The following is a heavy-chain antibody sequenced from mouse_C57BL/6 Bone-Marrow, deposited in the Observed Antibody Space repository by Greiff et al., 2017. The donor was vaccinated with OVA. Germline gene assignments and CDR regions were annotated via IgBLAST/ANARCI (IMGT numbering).Heavy chain of an antibody. J-gene: IGHJ1*03. CDR3: ARRSLGYFDV. CDR2: ISRGSSTI. V-gene: IGHV5-17*01. Sequence: EVQRVESGGGLVKPGGSLKLSCAASGFTFSDYGMHWVRQAPEKGLEWVAYISRGSSTIYYADTVKGRFTISRDNAKNTLFLQMTSLRYEDTAMYYCARRSLGYFDVWGTGTTVTVSS. CDR1: GFTFSDYG.